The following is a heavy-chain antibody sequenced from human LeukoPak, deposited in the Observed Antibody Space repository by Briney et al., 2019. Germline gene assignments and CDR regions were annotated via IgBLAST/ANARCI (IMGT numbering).Heavy chain of an antibody. CDR2: IIPIFGTA. CDR1: GGTFSSYA. J-gene: IGHJ6*03. Sequence: ASVKVSCKASGGTFSSYAISWVRQAPGQGLEWMGGIIPIFGTANYAQKFQGRVTITADESTSTAYMELSSLRSEDTAVYYCARGEGLHYYYYYMDVWGKGTTVTVSS. V-gene: IGHV1-69*13. CDR3: ARGEGLHYYYYYMDV.